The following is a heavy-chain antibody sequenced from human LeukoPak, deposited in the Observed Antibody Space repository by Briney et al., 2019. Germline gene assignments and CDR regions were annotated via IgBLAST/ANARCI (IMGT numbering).Heavy chain of an antibody. V-gene: IGHV4-4*07. Sequence: PSETPSLTCTVSGGSISSYYWSWIRQPAGKGLEWIGRIYTSGSTNYNPSLKSRVTMSVDTSKNQFSLKLSSVTAADTAVYYCARDSSGWYLGAFDIWGQGTMVTVSS. CDR2: IYTSGST. CDR1: GGSISSYY. J-gene: IGHJ3*02. D-gene: IGHD6-19*01. CDR3: ARDSSGWYLGAFDI.